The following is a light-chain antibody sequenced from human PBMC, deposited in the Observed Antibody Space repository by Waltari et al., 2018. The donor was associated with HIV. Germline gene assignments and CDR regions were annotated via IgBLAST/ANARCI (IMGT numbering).Light chain of an antibody. CDR1: RFTVVGYSY. Sequence: QSALTHPASVSGSPSQSSTIPCTGPRFTVVGYSYFPWYPPRPVNAPTVILHDGTNRPSGVSYRFSGSKSGDSASLTIAGLQAEDEAGYFCSPYTSNSVFFGGGTRLTVL. J-gene: IGLJ2*01. V-gene: IGLV2-14*03. CDR3: SPYTSNSVF. CDR2: DGT.